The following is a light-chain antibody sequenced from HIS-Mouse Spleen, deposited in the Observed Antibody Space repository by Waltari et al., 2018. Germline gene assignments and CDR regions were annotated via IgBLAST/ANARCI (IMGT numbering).Light chain of an antibody. V-gene: IGLV1-44*01. J-gene: IGLJ3*02. CDR1: SSNIGSNT. Sequence: QSVLTQPPSASGTPGQRVTISCSGSSSNIGSNTANWSQQLPGTAPKPLLYSNNQRPSGVPDRFSGSKSGTSASLAISGLQSEDEADYYCAAWDDSLNAWVFGGGTKLTVL. CDR3: AAWDDSLNAWV. CDR2: SNN.